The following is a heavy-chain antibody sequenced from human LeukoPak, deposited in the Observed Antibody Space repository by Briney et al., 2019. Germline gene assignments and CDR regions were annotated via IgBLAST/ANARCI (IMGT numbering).Heavy chain of an antibody. V-gene: IGHV4-34*01. D-gene: IGHD4-17*01. CDR3: ARAPRKPTVTNYGYYGMDV. CDR1: GGSFSGYY. J-gene: IGHJ6*02. CDR2: INHSGST. Sequence: SETLSVTCAVYGGSFSGYYWSWIRQPPGNGLEWIGEINHSGSTNYNPSLKSRVTISVDTSKNQFSLKLSSVTAADTAVYYCARAPRKPTVTNYGYYGMDVWGQGTTVTVSS.